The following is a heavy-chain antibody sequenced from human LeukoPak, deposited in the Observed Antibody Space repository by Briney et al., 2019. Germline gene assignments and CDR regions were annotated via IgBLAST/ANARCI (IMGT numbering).Heavy chain of an antibody. Sequence: GGSLRLSCAASGFTFSSYGMPWVRQAPGKGLEWVAVISYDGSNKYYADSVKGRFTISRDNSKNTLYLQMNSLRAEDTAVYYCAKDYYYDSSGDHFDYWGQGTLVTVSS. D-gene: IGHD3-22*01. V-gene: IGHV3-30*18. CDR1: GFTFSSYG. CDR2: ISYDGSNK. J-gene: IGHJ4*02. CDR3: AKDYYYDSSGDHFDY.